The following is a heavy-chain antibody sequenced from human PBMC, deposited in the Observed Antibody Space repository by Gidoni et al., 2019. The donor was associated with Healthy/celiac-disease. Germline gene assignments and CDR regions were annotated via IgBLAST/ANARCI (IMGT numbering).Heavy chain of an antibody. J-gene: IGHJ4*02. CDR2: ISSSSSYI. Sequence: EVQLVESGGGLVKPGGSLRLSCAASGFTFSSYSMNWVRQAPGKGLEWVSSISSSSSYIYYADSVKGRFTISRDNAKNSLYLQMNSLRAEDTAVYYCAARRGYSYGSYFDYWGQGTLVTVSS. V-gene: IGHV3-21*01. D-gene: IGHD5-18*01. CDR3: AARRGYSYGSYFDY. CDR1: GFTFSSYS.